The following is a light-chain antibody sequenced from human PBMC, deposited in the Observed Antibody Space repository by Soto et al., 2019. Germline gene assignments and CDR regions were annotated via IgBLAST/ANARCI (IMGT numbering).Light chain of an antibody. CDR1: QDISSY. CDR2: GAS. J-gene: IGKJ2*01. CDR3: QQSHSTPYT. Sequence: DIPMTQSPSSLSASVGDGVTLTCRASQDISSYLSWYQQKPGQAPKLVIFGASALQSGVPSRFRGSGSGTTYTLTITGLQPEDFATYYFQQSHSTPYTFGQGTKLENK. V-gene: IGKV1-39*01.